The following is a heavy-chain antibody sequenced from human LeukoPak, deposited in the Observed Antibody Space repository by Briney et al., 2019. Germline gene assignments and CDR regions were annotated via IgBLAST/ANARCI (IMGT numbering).Heavy chain of an antibody. CDR1: GFTFSSYG. Sequence: PGGSLRLSCAASGFTFSSYGMHWVRQAPGKGLEWVAVIRYDGSNKYYADSVKGRFTISRDNSKNTLYLQMNSLRAEDTAVYYCARDNPDYGDYVLDYWGQGTLVTVSS. D-gene: IGHD4-17*01. V-gene: IGHV3-33*01. CDR3: ARDNPDYGDYVLDY. CDR2: IRYDGSNK. J-gene: IGHJ4*02.